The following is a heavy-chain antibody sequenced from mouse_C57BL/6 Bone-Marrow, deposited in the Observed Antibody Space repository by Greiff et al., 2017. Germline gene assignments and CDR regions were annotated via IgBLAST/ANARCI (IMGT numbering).Heavy chain of an antibody. J-gene: IGHJ3*01. CDR3: ASCRPYYDYAPFAY. D-gene: IGHD2-4*01. Sequence: QVQLKESGPGLVAPSQSLSITCTVSGFSLTSYGVDWVRQSPGKGLEWLGVIWGVGSTNYNSALKSRLSISKDNSKSQVFLKMNSLQTDDTAIYYCASCRPYYDYAPFAYWGQGTLVTVSA. V-gene: IGHV2-6*01. CDR1: GFSLTSYG. CDR2: IWGVGST.